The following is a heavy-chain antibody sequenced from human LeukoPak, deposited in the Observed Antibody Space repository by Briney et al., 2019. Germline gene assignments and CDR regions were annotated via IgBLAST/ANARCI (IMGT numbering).Heavy chain of an antibody. J-gene: IGHJ4*02. V-gene: IGHV1-69*04. CDR1: GGTFSNYA. CDR2: IIPILGIA. CDR3: ATIVGATEGLYYFDY. Sequence: ASVKVSCKASGGTFSNYAISWVRQAPGQGLEWMGRIIPILGIANYAQKFQGRVTITADKSTSTAYMELSSLRSEDTAVYYCATIVGATEGLYYFDYWGQGTLVTVSS. D-gene: IGHD1-26*01.